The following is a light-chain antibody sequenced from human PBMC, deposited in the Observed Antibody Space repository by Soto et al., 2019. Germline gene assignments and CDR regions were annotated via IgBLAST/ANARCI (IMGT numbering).Light chain of an antibody. Sequence: DIQMTQSPSSLSASVGDRVTITCRASQSISSYLNWYQQKPGKAPKLLIYAASSLQSGVPSRFSGSGSGTDFTLTISSLQPEDFATYYCQQSYSTPPDYTFGQGTKLEIK. CDR3: QQSYSTPPDYT. CDR2: AAS. J-gene: IGKJ2*01. CDR1: QSISSY. V-gene: IGKV1-39*01.